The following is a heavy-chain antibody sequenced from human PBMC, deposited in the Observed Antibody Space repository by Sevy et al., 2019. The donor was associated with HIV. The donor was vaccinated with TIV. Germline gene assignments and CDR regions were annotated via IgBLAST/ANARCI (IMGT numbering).Heavy chain of an antibody. CDR1: GFTFSSYS. V-gene: IGHV3-21*01. D-gene: IGHD6-19*01. J-gene: IGHJ4*02. CDR3: ARDSTRPDGYSSGWYFGGSGGLDY. CDR2: ISSSSSYI. Sequence: GGSLRLSCAASGFTFSSYSMNWVRQAPGKGLEWVSSISSSSSYIYYADSVKGRFTISRDNAKNSLYLQMNSLRAEDTAVYYCARDSTRPDGYSSGWYFGGSGGLDYWGQGTLVTVSS.